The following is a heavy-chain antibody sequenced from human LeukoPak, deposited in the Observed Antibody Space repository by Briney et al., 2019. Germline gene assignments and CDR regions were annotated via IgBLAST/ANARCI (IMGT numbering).Heavy chain of an antibody. V-gene: IGHV3-48*03. J-gene: IGHJ4*02. CDR1: GFTFSSYE. CDR3: AKGMSATSGYLELEY. Sequence: PGGSLRLSCAASGFTFSSYEMNWVRQAPGKGLEWVSFITSSGNTMYYADSVKGRCTISRDNSKRTLYLQMNSLRAEDTAVYYCAKGMSATSGYLELEYWGQGTLVIVSS. CDR2: ITSSGNTM. D-gene: IGHD3-22*01.